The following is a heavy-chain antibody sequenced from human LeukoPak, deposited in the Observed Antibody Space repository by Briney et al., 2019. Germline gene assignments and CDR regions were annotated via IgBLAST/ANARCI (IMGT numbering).Heavy chain of an antibody. CDR1: GFTFSDYW. J-gene: IGHJ6*02. CDR2: IDGDGSTT. D-gene: IGHD3-22*01. CDR3: ASGYYYSVMDV. Sequence: GGSLRLSCAASGFTFSDYWMHWVRQAPGNGLVWVSRIDGDGSTTTYADSVKGRFTISRDNVKNTLYLNMNSLRGDDTAVYYCASGYYYSVMDVWGQGTTVTVSS. V-gene: IGHV3-74*01.